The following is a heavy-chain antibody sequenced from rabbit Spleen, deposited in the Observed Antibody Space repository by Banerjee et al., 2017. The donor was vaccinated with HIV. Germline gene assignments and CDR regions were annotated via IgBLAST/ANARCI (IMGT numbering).Heavy chain of an antibody. CDR2: IDPVFGIS. V-gene: IGHV1S40*01. CDR1: GFSFSSAYD. Sequence: QSLEESGGDLVKPGASLTLTCAASGFSFSSAYDMCWVRQAPGKGLEWIGYIDPVFGISYYANWVNGRFTISSHNAQNTLFLQLNSLTAADTATYFCVREVAAKFSLWGPGTLVTVS. D-gene: IGHD4-1*01. CDR3: VREVAAKFSL. J-gene: IGHJ4*01.